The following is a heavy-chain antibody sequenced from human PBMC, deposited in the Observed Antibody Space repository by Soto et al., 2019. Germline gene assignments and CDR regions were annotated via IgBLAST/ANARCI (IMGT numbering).Heavy chain of an antibody. Sequence: QVQVEQSGAEVKKPGASVKVSCKVSGYSLTELCVYWVRQAPGKGLEWMGGFDPEDGETFYARKFQGRVTMSEDTVTNTGYLELTSLRSDDTAVYYCSTGGGKDSGSYYYNMNDWGQGTTVTV. J-gene: IGHJ6*02. D-gene: IGHD3-10*01. V-gene: IGHV1-24*01. CDR3: STGGGKDSGSYYYNMND. CDR2: FDPEDGET. CDR1: GYSLTELC.